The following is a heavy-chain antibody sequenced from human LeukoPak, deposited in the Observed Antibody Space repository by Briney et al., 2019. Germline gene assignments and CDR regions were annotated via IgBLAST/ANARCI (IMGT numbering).Heavy chain of an antibody. CDR2: IIPILGIA. J-gene: IGHJ4*02. D-gene: IGHD3-10*01. V-gene: IGHV1-69*10. CDR3: ARGMYYYGSGSYANYFDY. CDR1: GGTFSRYT. Sequence: SVKVSCKASGGTFSRYTISWVRQAPGQGLEWMGGIIPILGIANYAQKFQGRVTITADKSTSTAYMELSSLRSEDTAVYYCARGMYYYGSGSYANYFDYWGQGTLVTVSS.